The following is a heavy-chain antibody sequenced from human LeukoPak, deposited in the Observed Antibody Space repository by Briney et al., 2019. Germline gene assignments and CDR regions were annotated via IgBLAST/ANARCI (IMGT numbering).Heavy chain of an antibody. CDR3: AKEVRRYCSGGSCPL. Sequence: GGSLRLSCAASGFTFSSYGMHWVCQAPGKGLEWVAFIRYDGSNKYYADSVKGRFTISRDNSKNTLYLQMNSLRAEDTAVYYCAKEVRRYCSGGSCPLWGQGTLVTVSS. V-gene: IGHV3-30*02. J-gene: IGHJ4*02. D-gene: IGHD2-15*01. CDR1: GFTFSSYG. CDR2: IRYDGSNK.